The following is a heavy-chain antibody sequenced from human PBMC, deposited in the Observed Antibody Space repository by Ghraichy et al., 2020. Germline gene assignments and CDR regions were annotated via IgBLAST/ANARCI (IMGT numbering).Heavy chain of an antibody. CDR1: GFTVSSNY. Sequence: GGSLRLSCAASGFTVSSNYMSWVRQAPGKGLEWVSVIYSGGSTYYADSVKGRFTISRDNSKNTLYLQMNSLRAEDTAVYYCARSLATTAEGRYYDFWSGYYKPEGMDYYYGMDVWGQVTTVTVSS. CDR3: ARSLATTAEGRYYDFWSGYYKPEGMDYYYGMDV. V-gene: IGHV3-53*01. J-gene: IGHJ6*02. CDR2: IYSGGST. D-gene: IGHD3-3*01.